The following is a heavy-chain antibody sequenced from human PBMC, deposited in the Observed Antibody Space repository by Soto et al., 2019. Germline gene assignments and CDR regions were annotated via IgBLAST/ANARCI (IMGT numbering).Heavy chain of an antibody. Sequence: ASETLSLTCAVSGDPISSSKWWTWVRQTPGKGLEWIGKIDQNGITNYNPSLESRVTILKDNSKNQLSLKLTSVTAVDSAVYYCARLNRDYHYYGMDVWGQGATVTVSS. CDR2: IDQNGIT. CDR1: GDPISSSKW. CDR3: ARLNRDYHYYGMDV. V-gene: IGHV4-4*02. J-gene: IGHJ6*02.